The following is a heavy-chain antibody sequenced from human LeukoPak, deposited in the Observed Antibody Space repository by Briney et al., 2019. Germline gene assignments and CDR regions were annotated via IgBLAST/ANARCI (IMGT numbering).Heavy chain of an antibody. CDR2: INHSGST. Sequence: GSLRLSCAASGFTFSSYWMSWVRQAPGKGLEWIGEINHSGSTNYNPSLKSRVTISVDTSKNQFSLKLSSVTAADTAVYYCARRRGYYYYMDVWGKGTTVTISS. D-gene: IGHD3-10*01. CDR3: ARRRGYYYYMDV. J-gene: IGHJ6*03. CDR1: GFTFSSYW. V-gene: IGHV4-34*01.